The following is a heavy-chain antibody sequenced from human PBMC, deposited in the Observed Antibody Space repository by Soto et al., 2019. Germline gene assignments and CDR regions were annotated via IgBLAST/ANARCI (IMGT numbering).Heavy chain of an antibody. J-gene: IGHJ6*02. V-gene: IGHV3-30-3*01. CDR1: GFTFSSYA. CDR3: ARELGFGDLFRYYGMDV. D-gene: IGHD3-10*01. CDR2: ISYDGSNK. Sequence: GGSLRLSCAASGFTFSSYAMHWVRQAPGKGLEWVAVISYDGSNKYYADSVKGRFTISRDNSKNTLYLQMNSLRAEDTAVYYCARELGFGDLFRYYGMDVWGQGTTVTVSS.